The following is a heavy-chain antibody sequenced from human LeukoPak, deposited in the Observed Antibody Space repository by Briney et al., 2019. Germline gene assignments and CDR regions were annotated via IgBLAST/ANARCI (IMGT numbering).Heavy chain of an antibody. CDR2: ISAYTGNT. V-gene: IGHV1-18*01. J-gene: IGHJ3*02. Sequence: ASVKVSCKCSGYTFSTYGISWVRQAPGQGLEGMGWISAYTGNTNYAQNVQGRVTMTTDTSTSTAYLELRSLRSDDTAVYYCARDCGNCGAAPDDTFNIWSQGTMVTVSS. D-gene: IGHD2-21*01. CDR3: ARDCGNCGAAPDDTFNI. CDR1: GYTFSTYG.